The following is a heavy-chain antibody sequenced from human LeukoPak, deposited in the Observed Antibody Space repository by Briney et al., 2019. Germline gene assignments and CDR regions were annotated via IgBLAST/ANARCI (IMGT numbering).Heavy chain of an antibody. CDR2: MNPNSGNT. CDR1: GYTFTSYD. CDR3: ARGVDSSSGLGYYYYMDV. D-gene: IGHD6-6*01. J-gene: IGHJ6*03. Sequence: GASVKVSCKASGYTFTSYDINWVRQATGQGLEWMGWMNPNSGNTGYAQKFQGRVTITRNTSISTAYMELSSLRSEDTAVYYCARGVDSSSGLGYYYYMDVWGKGTTVTVSS. V-gene: IGHV1-8*03.